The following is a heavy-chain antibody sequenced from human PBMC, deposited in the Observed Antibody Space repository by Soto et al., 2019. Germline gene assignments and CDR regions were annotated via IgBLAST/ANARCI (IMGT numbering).Heavy chain of an antibody. J-gene: IGHJ3*02. D-gene: IGHD2-15*01. V-gene: IGHV3-33*01. CDR2: IWYDGSNK. Sequence: QVQLVESGGGVVQPGRSLRLSCAASGFTFSSYGMHWVRQAPGKGLEWVAVIWYDGSNKYYADSVKGRFTISRDNSKNTLYLQMNSLRAEVTAVYYCASGYFSGGSCYSSAFDIWGQGTMVTVSS. CDR3: ASGYFSGGSCYSSAFDI. CDR1: GFTFSSYG.